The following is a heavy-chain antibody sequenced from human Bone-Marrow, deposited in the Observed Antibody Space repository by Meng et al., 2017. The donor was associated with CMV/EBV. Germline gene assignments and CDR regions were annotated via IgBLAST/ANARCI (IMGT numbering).Heavy chain of an antibody. J-gene: IGHJ6*02. CDR3: ARDDYGMDV. Sequence: GESLKISCAASGFSFSDYGMHWVRQAPGKGLEWVALISYAGSNKYYTDSVKGRFTISRDNSNNTLYLEINSLTLEDTAVYYCARDDYGMDVWGQGTTVTVSS. V-gene: IGHV3-30*19. CDR1: GFSFSDYG. CDR2: ISYAGSNK.